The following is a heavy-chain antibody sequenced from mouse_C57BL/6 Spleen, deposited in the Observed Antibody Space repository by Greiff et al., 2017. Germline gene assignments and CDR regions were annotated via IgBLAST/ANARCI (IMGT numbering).Heavy chain of an antibody. D-gene: IGHD2-3*01. J-gene: IGHJ1*03. CDR3: ADGYWYFDV. CDR2: INPNYGTT. V-gene: IGHV1-39*01. CDR1: GYSFTDYH. Sequence: VQLKESGPELVKPGASVKISCKASGYSFTDYHMNWVKQSNGKSLEWIGVINPNYGTTSYNQKFKGKATLTVDQSSSTAYMQLNSLTSEDSAVYDCADGYWYFDVWGTGTTVTVSS.